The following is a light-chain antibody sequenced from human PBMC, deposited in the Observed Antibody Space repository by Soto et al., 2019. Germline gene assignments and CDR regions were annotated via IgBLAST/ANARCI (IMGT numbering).Light chain of an antibody. J-gene: IGLJ1*01. V-gene: IGLV1-47*01. CDR2: RNS. CDR3: AAWDDNLSALYV. Sequence: HSVLTQSPSASGTPGQMVTISYSGSASTFGRNYVYWYQQLPGTAPKLLIYRNSQRPSGVPDRFSGSKSGTSASLAISGLRSEDEADYYCAAWDDNLSALYVFGDGTKVTVL. CDR1: ASTFGRNY.